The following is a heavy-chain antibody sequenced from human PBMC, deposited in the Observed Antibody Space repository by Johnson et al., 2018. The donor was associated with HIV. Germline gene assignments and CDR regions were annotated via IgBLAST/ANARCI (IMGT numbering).Heavy chain of an antibody. CDR2: ISYDGSNK. CDR3: AREGRTGPDTFDI. V-gene: IGHV3-30-3*01. Sequence: QLPLVESGGGVVQPGTSLRLSCAASGFTFRSYAIHWVRQAPGKGLEWVAVISYDGSNKYYADSVKDRFTISRDNSKNTLYLQMNSLRAEDAAVYYCAREGRTGPDTFDIWGQGTMLTVSS. J-gene: IGHJ3*02. CDR1: GFTFRSYA.